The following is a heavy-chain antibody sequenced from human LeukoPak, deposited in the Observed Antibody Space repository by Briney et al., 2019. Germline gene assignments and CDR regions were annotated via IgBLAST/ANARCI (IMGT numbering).Heavy chain of an antibody. J-gene: IGHJ4*02. CDR2: IYYSGST. CDR1: GGSISSFY. CDR3: ARITYSSGSYYFDY. Sequence: SETLSLTCTVSGGSISSFYWGWIRQPPGKGLEWIGYIYYSGSTNYNPSLQSRVTISVDTSKNQFSLKLNSVTAADTAVYYCARITYSSGSYYFDYWGQGTLVTVSS. V-gene: IGHV4-59*01. D-gene: IGHD6-19*01.